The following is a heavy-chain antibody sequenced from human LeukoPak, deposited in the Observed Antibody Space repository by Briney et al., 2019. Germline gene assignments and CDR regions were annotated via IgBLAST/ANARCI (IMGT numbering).Heavy chain of an antibody. J-gene: IGHJ4*02. Sequence: PSETLSLTCTVSGGSISSYYWSWIRQPAGKGLEWIGRIYTSGSTNYNPSLKSRVTMSVDTSKNQFSLKLSSVTAADTAVYYCARAYYDIMTGYYILDYWGQGTLVTVSS. CDR2: IYTSGST. CDR3: ARAYYDIMTGYYILDY. CDR1: GGSISSYY. D-gene: IGHD3-9*01. V-gene: IGHV4-4*07.